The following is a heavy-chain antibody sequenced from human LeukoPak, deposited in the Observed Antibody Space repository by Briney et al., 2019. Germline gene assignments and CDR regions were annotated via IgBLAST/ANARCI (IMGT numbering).Heavy chain of an antibody. Sequence: SQTLSLTCTVSGGSISSGGYYWSWTRQHPGKGLEWIGYIYYSGSTYYNPSLKSRVTISVDTSKNQFSLKLSSVTAADTAVYYCARDNRNNWFDPWGQGTLVTVSS. V-gene: IGHV4-31*03. CDR1: GGSISSGGYY. CDR3: ARDNRNNWFDP. CDR2: IYYSGST. J-gene: IGHJ5*02.